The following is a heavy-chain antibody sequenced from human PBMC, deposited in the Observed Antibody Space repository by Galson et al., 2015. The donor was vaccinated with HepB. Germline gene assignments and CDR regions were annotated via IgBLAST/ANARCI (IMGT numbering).Heavy chain of an antibody. CDR3: AREGRWLVLDY. J-gene: IGHJ4*02. D-gene: IGHD6-19*01. CDR1: GFTFSSYS. CDR2: ISSSSSTI. V-gene: IGHV3-48*01. Sequence: SLRLSCAASGFTFSSYSMNWVRQAPGKGLEWVSYISSSSSTIYYADSVKGRFTISRDNAKNSLYLQMNSLRAEDTAVYYCAREGRWLVLDYWGQGTLVTVSS.